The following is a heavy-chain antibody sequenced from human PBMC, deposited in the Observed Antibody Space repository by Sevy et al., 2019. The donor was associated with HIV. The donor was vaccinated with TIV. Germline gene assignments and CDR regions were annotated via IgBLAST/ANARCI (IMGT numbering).Heavy chain of an antibody. D-gene: IGHD3-22*01. J-gene: IGHJ3*02. CDR2: ISGSGGST. V-gene: IGHV3-23*01. CDR3: AKDYYAGSGYYPQGAFDI. CDR1: GFTFTDYA. Sequence: GGSLRLSCAASGFTFTDYAMNWVRQAPGMGLEWVSCISGSGGSTFYADSVKGRFTISRDNSKNTLYLQMNSLRAEDTAVYYCAKDYYAGSGYYPQGAFDIWGQGTMVTVSS.